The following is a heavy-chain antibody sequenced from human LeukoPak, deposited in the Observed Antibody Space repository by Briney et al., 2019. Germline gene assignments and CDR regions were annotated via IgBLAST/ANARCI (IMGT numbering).Heavy chain of an antibody. CDR1: GFTFSSYG. CDR3: AKVGYSYGLGGFDY. Sequence: GGSLRLSCAASGFTFSSYGVHWVRQAPGKGLEWVAFIRYDGSNKYYADSVKGRFTISRDNSKNTLYLQMNSLRAEDTAVYYCAKVGYSYGLGGFDYWGQGTLVTVSS. D-gene: IGHD5-18*01. CDR2: IRYDGSNK. J-gene: IGHJ4*02. V-gene: IGHV3-30*02.